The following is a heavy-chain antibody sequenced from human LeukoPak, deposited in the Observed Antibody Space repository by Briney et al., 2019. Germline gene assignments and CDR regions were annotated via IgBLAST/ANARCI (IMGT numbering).Heavy chain of an antibody. CDR2: ITGSGDTT. D-gene: IGHD2-2*01. Sequence: PGGSPRLSYAASGFTLCSYAVTWVGQAPGKGMEWVSGITGSGDTTFYADSVKGRFTISRDNSKNTLYLQMHSLRAEDTAVYYCVKDYSTVPAAANPLFDYWGQGALVTVSS. J-gene: IGHJ4*02. V-gene: IGHV3-23*01. CDR3: VKDYSTVPAAANPLFDY. CDR1: GFTLCSYA.